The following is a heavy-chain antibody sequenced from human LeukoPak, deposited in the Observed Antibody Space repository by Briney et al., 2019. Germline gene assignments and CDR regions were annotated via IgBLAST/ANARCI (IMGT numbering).Heavy chain of an antibody. D-gene: IGHD3-22*01. J-gene: IGHJ4*02. Sequence: GGSLRLSCAASGFTVSSNYMSWVRQAPGKGLEWVSVIYSGGSTYYADSVKGRFTISRDTSKNTLYLQMNSLRVEDTAVYYCARDVKDSSGDYYRWTEDWGQGTLVTVSS. CDR2: IYSGGST. V-gene: IGHV3-66*02. CDR1: GFTVSSNY. CDR3: ARDVKDSSGDYYRWTED.